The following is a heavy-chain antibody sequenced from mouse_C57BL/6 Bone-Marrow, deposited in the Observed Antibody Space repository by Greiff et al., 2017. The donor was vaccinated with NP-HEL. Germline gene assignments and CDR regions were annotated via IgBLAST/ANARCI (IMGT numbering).Heavy chain of an antibody. J-gene: IGHJ4*01. CDR1: GFNIKDDY. CDR2: IDPENGDT. D-gene: IGHD3-1*01. Sequence: VQLQQSGAELVRPGASVKLSCTASGFNIKDDYMHWVKQRPEQGLEWIGWIDPENGDTEYASKFQGKATITADTSSNTAYLQLSSLTSEDTAVYYCAPGGYPHWGQGTSVTVSS. V-gene: IGHV14-4*01. CDR3: APGGYPH.